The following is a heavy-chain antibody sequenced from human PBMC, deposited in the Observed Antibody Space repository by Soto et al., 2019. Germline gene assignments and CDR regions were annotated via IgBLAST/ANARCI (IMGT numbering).Heavy chain of an antibody. Sequence: EVQLVESGGGLVQPGGSLRLSCAASGFTFSSYSMNWVRQAPGKGLEWVSYISSSSSTIYYADSVKGRFTISRDNAKNSLYLQMNSLRAEDTAVYYCARAIAAAETDYYYYYMDVWGKGTTVTVSS. V-gene: IGHV3-48*01. J-gene: IGHJ6*03. D-gene: IGHD6-13*01. CDR1: GFTFSSYS. CDR3: ARAIAAAETDYYYYYMDV. CDR2: ISSSSSTI.